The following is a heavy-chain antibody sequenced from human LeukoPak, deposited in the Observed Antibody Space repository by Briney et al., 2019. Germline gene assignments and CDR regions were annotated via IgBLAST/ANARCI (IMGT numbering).Heavy chain of an antibody. V-gene: IGHV3-48*01. J-gene: IGHJ4*02. D-gene: IGHD3-22*01. Sequence: GGSLRLSCAASGFTFSTYRMNWVRQAPGKGLEWVSYISSSSSTIYYADSLKGRFTISRDNAKNSLYLQMNSLRAEDTAVCYCARLHLSKWLLTYEDGDYWGQGTLVTVSS. CDR1: GFTFSTYR. CDR3: ARLHLSKWLLTYEDGDY. CDR2: ISSSSSTI.